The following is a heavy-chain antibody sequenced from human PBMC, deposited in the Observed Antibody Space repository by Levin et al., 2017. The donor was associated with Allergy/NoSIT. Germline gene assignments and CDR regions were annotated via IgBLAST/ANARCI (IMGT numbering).Heavy chain of an antibody. J-gene: IGHJ6*02. D-gene: IGHD6-13*01. CDR1: GYTFTGQY. CDR3: AREIAAASTSHFYGMDV. CDR2: INPNSGGT. Sequence: ASVKVSCKASGYTFTGQYMYWVRQAPGQGLELMGWINPNSGGTNYVQKFQGRVTMTRDTSISTLYMELRRLRSDDTAIYYCAREIAAASTSHFYGMDVWGQGTTVTVSS. V-gene: IGHV1-2*02.